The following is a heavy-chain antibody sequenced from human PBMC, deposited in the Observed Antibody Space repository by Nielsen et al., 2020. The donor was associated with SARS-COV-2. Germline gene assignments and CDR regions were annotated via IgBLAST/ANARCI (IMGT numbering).Heavy chain of an antibody. V-gene: IGHV4-59*01. Sequence: SETLSLTCTVSGGSISSYYWSWIRQPPGKGLEWIGYIYYSGSTNYNPSLKSRVTISVDTSKNQFSLKLSSVTAADTAVYYCARGAHYYDSSGYYYNWWFDPWGQGTLVTVSS. CDR1: GGSISSYY. CDR3: ARGAHYYDSSGYYYNWWFDP. D-gene: IGHD3-22*01. CDR2: IYYSGST. J-gene: IGHJ5*02.